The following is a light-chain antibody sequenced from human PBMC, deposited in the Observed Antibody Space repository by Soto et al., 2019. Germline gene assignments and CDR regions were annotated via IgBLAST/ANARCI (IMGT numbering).Light chain of an antibody. J-gene: IGKJ4*01. CDR2: TPS. Sequence: DIQITQSPSSLSASVGDRVTITCRASQGIRDVLGWYQQKPGKAPKRLIYTPSTLESGFPARFSGAGSEISFIHSISILQPDAVATFYCLQHNTYPLTPGGGTKVQNK. CDR1: QGIRDV. V-gene: IGKV1-17*01. CDR3: LQHNTYPLT.